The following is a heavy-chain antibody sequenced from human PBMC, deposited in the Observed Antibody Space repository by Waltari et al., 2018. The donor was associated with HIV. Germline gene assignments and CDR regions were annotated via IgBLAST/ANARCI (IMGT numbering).Heavy chain of an antibody. CDR1: GFPFSNFW. D-gene: IGHD5-12*01. Sequence: EVQLVESGGDLVQPGGSLRLSCAASGFPFSNFWLTWVRQAPGKGLEWVANIKQDGGETYYVDSVKGRFTISRDNAKNSLFLHMNSLRVEDTAVYYCASHRYSGYDRYFYYYYGMDVWGQGTTVTVSS. V-gene: IGHV3-7*01. J-gene: IGHJ6*02. CDR2: IKQDGGET. CDR3: ASHRYSGYDRYFYYYYGMDV.